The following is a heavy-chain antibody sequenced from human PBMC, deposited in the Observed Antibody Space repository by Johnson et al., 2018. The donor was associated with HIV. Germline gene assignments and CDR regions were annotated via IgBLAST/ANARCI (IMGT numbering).Heavy chain of an antibody. CDR3: ARGRTGTKYDAFDI. CDR2: IKQDGSEK. CDR1: GFTFSSYW. D-gene: IGHD1-7*01. V-gene: IGHV3-7*04. Sequence: VQLVESGGGLVKPGGSHRLSCAASGFTFSSYWMSWVRQAPGKGLEWVANIKQDGSEKYYVDSVNGRFTISRDNAKNSLYLQMNSLRAEDTAVYYCARGRTGTKYDAFDIWGQGTMVTVSS. J-gene: IGHJ3*02.